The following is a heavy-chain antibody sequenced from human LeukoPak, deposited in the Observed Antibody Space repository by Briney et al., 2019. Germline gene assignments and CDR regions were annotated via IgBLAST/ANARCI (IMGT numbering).Heavy chain of an antibody. V-gene: IGHV3-53*01. CDR3: AKRAPSIAAAGSLIDY. Sequence: PGGSLRLSCAASGFTVSSNYMSWVRQAPGKGLEWVSVIYSGGSTYYADSVKGRFTISRDNSKNTLYLQMNSLRAEDTAVYYCAKRAPSIAAAGSLIDYWGQGTLVTVSS. J-gene: IGHJ4*02. CDR1: GFTVSSNY. CDR2: IYSGGST. D-gene: IGHD6-13*01.